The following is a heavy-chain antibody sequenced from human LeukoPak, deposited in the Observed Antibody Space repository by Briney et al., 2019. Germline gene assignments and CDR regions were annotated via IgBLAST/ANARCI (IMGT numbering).Heavy chain of an antibody. D-gene: IGHD3-22*01. CDR2: IYYTGST. Sequence: PSETLSLTCTVSGGPISPYFWSWIRQPPGKGLEWIGYIYYTGSTSYNPSLKSRVTISADTSKNQFSLKLRSVTAADTAVYYCARPYTNHRYDSSGYYYGGFDYWGQGTPVTVSS. J-gene: IGHJ4*02. CDR3: ARPYTNHRYDSSGYYYGGFDY. CDR1: GGPISPYF. V-gene: IGHV4-59*08.